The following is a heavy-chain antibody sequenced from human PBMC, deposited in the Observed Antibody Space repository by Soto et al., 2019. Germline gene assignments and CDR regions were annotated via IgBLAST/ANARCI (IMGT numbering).Heavy chain of an antibody. Sequence: TLSLTCTVSVGSSSSGGYYWSWILQHPGKGLEWIGYIYYSGSTYYNPSLKSRVTISVDTSKNQFSLKLSSVTAADTAVYYCARVPQYYYDTPSGPGAFDIWGQGTMVTVSS. J-gene: IGHJ3*02. V-gene: IGHV4-31*03. CDR1: VGSSSSGGYY. D-gene: IGHD3-22*01. CDR3: ARVPQYYYDTPSGPGAFDI. CDR2: IYYSGST.